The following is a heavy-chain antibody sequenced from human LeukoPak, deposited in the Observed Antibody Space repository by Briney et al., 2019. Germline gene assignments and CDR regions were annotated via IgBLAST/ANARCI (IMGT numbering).Heavy chain of an antibody. D-gene: IGHD2-2*01. CDR3: ATVTSFYIDY. J-gene: IGHJ4*02. V-gene: IGHV1-24*01. CDR1: GYTLTELS. Sequence: VASVKVSCKVSGYTLTELSMHWVRQAPGKGLEWMGGFDPEDGGTIYAQKFQGRVTMTEDTSTDTAYMELSSLRSEDTAVYYCATVTSFYIDYWGQGTLVTVSS. CDR2: FDPEDGGT.